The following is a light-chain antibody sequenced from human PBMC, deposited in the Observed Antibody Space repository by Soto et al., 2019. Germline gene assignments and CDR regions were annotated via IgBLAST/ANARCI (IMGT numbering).Light chain of an antibody. CDR2: GAF. V-gene: IGKV3-20*01. Sequence: ILLMQRPGTRSLAPGWRSRCSSSASQIVHSDYLAWYHQEPGQAPRLLIYGAFNRATGIPDRSSVSGAGTGLTLCIGRLEPGDFRVYVCHQYAKCPRTFGPGT. CDR1: QIVHSDY. CDR3: HQYAKCPRT. J-gene: IGKJ1*01.